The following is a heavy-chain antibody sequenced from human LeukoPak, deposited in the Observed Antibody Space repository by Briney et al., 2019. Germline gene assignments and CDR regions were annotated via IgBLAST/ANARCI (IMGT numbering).Heavy chain of an antibody. J-gene: IGHJ4*02. CDR2: VSTSGGST. CDR3: AKQAYDSPRTDFDY. V-gene: IGHV3-23*01. D-gene: IGHD3-22*01. Sequence: PGGSLRLSCAASGLTFSRYAMSWVRQAPGKGLEWVSGVSTSGGSTYYADSVKGRFTISRDNSKNTLHLQMNSLRAEDTAIYYCAKQAYDSPRTDFDYWGQGTLSPSP. CDR1: GLTFSRYA.